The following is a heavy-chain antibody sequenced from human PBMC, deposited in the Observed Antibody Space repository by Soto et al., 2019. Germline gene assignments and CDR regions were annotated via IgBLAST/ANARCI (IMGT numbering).Heavy chain of an antibody. CDR1: GFTVSSNY. Sequence: PGGSLRLSCAASGFTVSSNYMSWVRQAPGKGLEWVSVIYSGGSTYYAYSVKGRFIISRDISKNTLDLQMNSLRAEDTAVYYCARDQGYSHYWGQGTLVTVSS. J-gene: IGHJ4*02. V-gene: IGHV3-66*01. CDR3: ARDQGYSHY. D-gene: IGHD5-18*01. CDR2: IYSGGST.